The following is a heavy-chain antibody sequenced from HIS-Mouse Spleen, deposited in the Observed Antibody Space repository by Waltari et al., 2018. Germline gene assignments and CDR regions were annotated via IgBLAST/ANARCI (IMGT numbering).Heavy chain of an antibody. J-gene: IGHJ4*02. CDR1: GFTFSSYW. D-gene: IGHD3-10*01. CDR2: IKQDGSGK. V-gene: IGHV3-7*01. CDR3: AREEYYGSGSYWAFDY. Sequence: EVQLVESGGGLVQPGGSLRLSCAASGFTFSSYWMSWVRQAPGKWLEWVRKIKQDGSGKDYVDVVKGRFTTSRDNAKNSLYLQMNSLRAEDTAVYYCAREEYYGSGSYWAFDYWGQGTLVTVSS.